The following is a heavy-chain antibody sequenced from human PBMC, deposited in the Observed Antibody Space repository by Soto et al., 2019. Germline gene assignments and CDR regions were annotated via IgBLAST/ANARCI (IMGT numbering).Heavy chain of an antibody. CDR3: ARDPYYYGSGSYLYYMVV. Sequence: QVQLVQSGAEVKKPGSSVKVSCKASGGTFSSYTISWVRQAPGQGLEWMGRIIPILGIANYAQKFQGRVTITADKSTSTAYMELSSLRSEDTAVYYCARDPYYYGSGSYLYYMVVWGKGTTVTVSS. J-gene: IGHJ6*03. V-gene: IGHV1-69*08. CDR1: GGTFSSYT. D-gene: IGHD3-10*01. CDR2: IIPILGIA.